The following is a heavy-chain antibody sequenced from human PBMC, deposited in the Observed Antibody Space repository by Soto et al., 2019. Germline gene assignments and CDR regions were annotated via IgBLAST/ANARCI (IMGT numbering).Heavy chain of an antibody. V-gene: IGHV3-9*01. CDR3: AKDHLLHYGSGGYYNT. CDR1: GFTFDDYA. D-gene: IGHD3-10*01. CDR2: ISWNSGSI. J-gene: IGHJ5*02. Sequence: EVQLVESGGGLVQPGRSLRLSCAASGFTFDDYAMHWVRQAPGKGLEWVSGISWNSGSIGYADSVKGRFTISRDNAQNSLYLQKKSLRGEETALYYCAKDHLLHYGSGGYYNTWGPGTLVTASS.